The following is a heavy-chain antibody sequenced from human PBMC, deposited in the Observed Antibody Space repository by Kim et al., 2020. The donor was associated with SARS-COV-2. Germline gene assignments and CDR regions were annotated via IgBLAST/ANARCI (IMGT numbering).Heavy chain of an antibody. Sequence: ASVKVSCKASGYTFTSYAMNWVRQAPGQGLEWMGWINTNTGNPTYAQGFTGRFVFSLDTSVSTAYLQISSLKAEDTAVYYCARASGAGSSGWFPNPYYYGMDVWGQGTTVTVAS. J-gene: IGHJ6*02. CDR2: INTNTGNP. CDR1: GYTFTSYA. V-gene: IGHV7-4-1*02. CDR3: ARASGAGSSGWFPNPYYYGMDV. D-gene: IGHD6-19*01.